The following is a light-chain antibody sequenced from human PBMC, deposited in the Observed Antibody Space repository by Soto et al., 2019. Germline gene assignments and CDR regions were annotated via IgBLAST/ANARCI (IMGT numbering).Light chain of an antibody. CDR1: QSVSSD. CDR2: GAS. V-gene: IGKV3-15*01. CDR3: QQYNNWPRT. J-gene: IGKJ1*01. Sequence: EIVMTQSPATLSVSPGERATPSCGASQSVSSDLAWYHQKPGQAPRLLIYGASTRATGIPARFSGSGSGTEFTLTINSLQSEDFAVYYCQQYNNWPRTFGQGTKVDIK.